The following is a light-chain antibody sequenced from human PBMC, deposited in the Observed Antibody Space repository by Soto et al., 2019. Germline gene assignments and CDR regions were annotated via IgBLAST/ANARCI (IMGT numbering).Light chain of an antibody. CDR2: AAS. Sequence: DIQMTQSPSSLSASVGDRVTITCRASQSISSYLNWYQQKPGNAPKLLIYAASSLQSGVPSRFSGSGSGTDFTLTISSLQPEDFATYYCQHSYSTPFTFGPGTKVDIQ. J-gene: IGKJ3*01. CDR1: QSISSY. V-gene: IGKV1-39*01. CDR3: QHSYSTPFT.